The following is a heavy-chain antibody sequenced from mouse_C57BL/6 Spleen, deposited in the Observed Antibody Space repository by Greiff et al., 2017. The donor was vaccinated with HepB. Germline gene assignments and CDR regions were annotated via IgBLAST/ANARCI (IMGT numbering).Heavy chain of an antibody. V-gene: IGHV1-15*01. J-gene: IGHJ4*01. CDR1: GYTFTDYE. CDR2: IDPETGGT. CDR3: TRWLPKYYYAMDY. D-gene: IGHD2-2*01. Sequence: VQLQQSGAELVRPGASVTLSCKASGYTFTDYEMHWVKQTPVHGLEWIGAIDPETGGTAYNQKFKGKAILTADKSSSTAYMALRSLTSEDSAVYYCTRWLPKYYYAMDYWGQGTSVTVSS.